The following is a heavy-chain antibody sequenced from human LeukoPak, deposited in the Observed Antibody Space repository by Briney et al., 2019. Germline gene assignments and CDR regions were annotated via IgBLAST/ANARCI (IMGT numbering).Heavy chain of an antibody. CDR1: GFTFSDSA. CDR3: MARGDSYGLFDY. V-gene: IGHV3-73*01. Sequence: GGSRRLSCAASGFTFSDSAVHGVRQASGTGLDWFARIRSKANTYAASYAASVKGRFTISRDDSKNTASLQMNSLKTEDTAVYYCMARGDSYGLFDYWGHGTLVTVSS. J-gene: IGHJ4*01. CDR2: IRSKANTYAA. D-gene: IGHD5-18*01.